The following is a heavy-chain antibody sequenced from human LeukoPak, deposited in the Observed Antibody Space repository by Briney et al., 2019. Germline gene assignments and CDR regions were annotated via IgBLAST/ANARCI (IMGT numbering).Heavy chain of an antibody. J-gene: IGHJ4*02. CDR2: ISSSSSYI. Sequence: SXXLSCAASXXXXXSXSMNXVXQXPGXGXXWVSSISSSSSYIYYADSVKGRFTISRDNAKNSLYLQMNSLRAEDTAVYYCARAELVRSFAYWGQGTLVTVSS. V-gene: IGHV3-21*01. CDR3: ARAELVRSFAY. D-gene: IGHD3-10*01. CDR1: XXXXXSXS.